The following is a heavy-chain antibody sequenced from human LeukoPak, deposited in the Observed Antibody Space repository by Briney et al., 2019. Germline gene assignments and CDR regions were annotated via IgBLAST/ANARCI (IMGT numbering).Heavy chain of an antibody. CDR3: AKAWSRGLLWFGELRYYFDY. Sequence: PSETLPLTCAVYGGSFSGYYWSWVRQAPGKGLEWVSAISGSGGSTYYADSVKGRFTISRDNSKNTLYLQMNSLRAEDTAVYYCAKAWSRGLLWFGELRYYFDYWGQGTLVTVSS. CDR2: ISGSGGST. CDR1: GGSFSGYY. V-gene: IGHV3-23*01. D-gene: IGHD3-10*01. J-gene: IGHJ4*02.